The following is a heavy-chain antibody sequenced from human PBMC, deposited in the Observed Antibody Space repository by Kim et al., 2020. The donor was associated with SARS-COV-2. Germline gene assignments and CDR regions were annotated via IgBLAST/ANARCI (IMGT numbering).Heavy chain of an antibody. D-gene: IGHD1-1*01. CDR3: ARRIGGAAATVGYFDL. CDR2: ISSSSSYV. Sequence: GGSLRLSCAASGFSFSSYNMNWFRQAPGKGLEWVSSISSSSSYVYYADSLKGRFTISRDNAQHALYLQMDSLRAEDTAVYYCARRIGGAAATVGYFDLWG. CDR1: GFSFSSYN. J-gene: IGHJ2*01. V-gene: IGHV3-21*01.